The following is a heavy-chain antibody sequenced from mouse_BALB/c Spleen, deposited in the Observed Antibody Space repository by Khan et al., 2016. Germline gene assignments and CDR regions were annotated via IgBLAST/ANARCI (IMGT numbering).Heavy chain of an antibody. V-gene: IGHV3-2*02. CDR3: ARGGPAY. CDR1: GYSITSDYA. CDR2: ISYSGST. J-gene: IGHJ3*01. Sequence: EVQLQESGPGLVKPSQSLSLTCTVTGYSITSDYAWNWIRQFPGNKLEWMGYISYSGSTSSNPSLKSRISITRDTSKNQFFLQLNSVTTEDTATYYCARGGPAYWGQGTLVTVSA.